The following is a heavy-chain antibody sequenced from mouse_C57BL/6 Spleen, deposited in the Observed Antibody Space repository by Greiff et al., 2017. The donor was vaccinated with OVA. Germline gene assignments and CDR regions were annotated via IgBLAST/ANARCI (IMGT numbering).Heavy chain of an antibody. V-gene: IGHV1-53*01. CDR3: ARGRAYGNLDY. CDR1: GYTFTRYW. Sequence: QVQLQQPGTELVKPGASVKLSCKASGYTFTRYWLHWVKQRPGPGLEWIGNINPSNGGTNYNEKFKSKATLTVDKSSSTAYMQLSSLTSEDSAVYYCARGRAYGNLDYWGQGTTRTVSS. D-gene: IGHD2-1*01. CDR2: INPSNGGT. J-gene: IGHJ2*01.